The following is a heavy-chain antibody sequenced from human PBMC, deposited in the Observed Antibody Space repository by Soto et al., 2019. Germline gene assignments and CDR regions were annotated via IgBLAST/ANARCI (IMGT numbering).Heavy chain of an antibody. V-gene: IGHV4-30-4*01. CDR2: ISYSGTI. D-gene: IGHD3-3*01. Sequence: SETLSLTCIVSGASISSGDYYWSWVRQPPGKGLEWIGHISYSGTIDYSPSLKSRVTISLDTSKNQFSLNLNSVTAADTAVYYCVRALGSRFMEWPRFDPWGQGTLVTVSS. J-gene: IGHJ5*02. CDR3: VRALGSRFMEWPRFDP. CDR1: GASISSGDYY.